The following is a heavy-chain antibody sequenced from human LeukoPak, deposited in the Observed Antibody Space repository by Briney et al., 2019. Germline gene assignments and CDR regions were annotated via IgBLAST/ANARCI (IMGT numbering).Heavy chain of an antibody. CDR2: IYYSGST. Sequence: SETLSLTCAVYGGSFSGYYWSWIRQHPGKGLEWIGYIYYSGSTYYNPSLKSRVTISVDTSKNQFSLKLSSVTAADTAVYYCARHSWFGELLTTYFDYWGQGTLVTVSS. V-gene: IGHV4-31*11. J-gene: IGHJ4*02. CDR1: GGSFSGYY. CDR3: ARHSWFGELLTTYFDY. D-gene: IGHD3-10*01.